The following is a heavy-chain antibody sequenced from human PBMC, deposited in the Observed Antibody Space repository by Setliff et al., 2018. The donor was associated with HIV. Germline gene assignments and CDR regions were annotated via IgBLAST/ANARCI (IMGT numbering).Heavy chain of an antibody. D-gene: IGHD1-1*01. CDR1: GDSLSGYY. CDR2: IYYSGRT. V-gene: IGHV4-59*12. Sequence: SETLSLTCTVSGDSLSGYYWNWIRQPPGKGLEWIGYIYYSGRTDYNPSFRRRASISLDTSKNQFSLKLSSVTAADTAVYYCARESELRRIDSWGQGTLVTV. CDR3: ARESELRRIDS. J-gene: IGHJ4*02.